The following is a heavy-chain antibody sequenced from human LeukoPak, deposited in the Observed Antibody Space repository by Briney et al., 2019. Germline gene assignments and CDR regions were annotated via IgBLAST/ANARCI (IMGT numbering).Heavy chain of an antibody. CDR3: ARPPPDILLASSRYDFDN. CDR2: IYGSGCKT. Sequence: PGGSLRLSCAASGFTFCDHYMSWVRQAPGKGLEWVSYIYGSGCKTKYADSMRGRFTISRDNAKHTLYLQMNSLRAEDTAVYYRARPPPDILLASSRYDFDNWGQGTLVTVSS. J-gene: IGHJ4*02. CDR1: GFTFCDHY. V-gene: IGHV3-11*03. D-gene: IGHD3-9*01.